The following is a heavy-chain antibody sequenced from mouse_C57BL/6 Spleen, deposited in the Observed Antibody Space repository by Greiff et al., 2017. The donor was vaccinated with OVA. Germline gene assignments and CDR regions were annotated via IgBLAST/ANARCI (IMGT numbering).Heavy chain of an antibody. CDR1: GYTFTSYG. V-gene: IGHV1-81*01. CDR3: ARDDYDGVYAMDY. D-gene: IGHD2-4*01. CDR2: IYPRSGNT. Sequence: QVQLKQSGAELARPGASVKLSCKASGYTFTSYGISWVKQRTGQGLEWIGEIYPRSGNTYYNEKFKGKATLTADKSSSTAYMELRSLTSEDSAVYFCARDDYDGVYAMDYWGQGTSVTVSS. J-gene: IGHJ4*01.